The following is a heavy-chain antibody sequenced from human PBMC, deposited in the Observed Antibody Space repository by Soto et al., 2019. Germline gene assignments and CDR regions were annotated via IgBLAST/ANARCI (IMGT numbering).Heavy chain of an antibody. V-gene: IGHV4-39*01. D-gene: IGHD5-12*01. CDR3: AGRSDVDIVATMEGSYYFDY. CDR2: IYYSGST. J-gene: IGHJ4*02. Sequence: SETLSLTCTVSGGSISSSSYYWGWIRQPPGKGLEWIGSIYYSGSTYYNPSLKSRVTISVDTSKNQFSLKLSSVTAADTAVYYCAGRSDVDIVATMEGSYYFDYWGQGTLVTVSS. CDR1: GGSISSSSYY.